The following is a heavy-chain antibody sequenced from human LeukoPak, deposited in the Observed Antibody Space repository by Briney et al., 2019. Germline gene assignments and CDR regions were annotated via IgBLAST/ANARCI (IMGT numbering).Heavy chain of an antibody. D-gene: IGHD6-13*01. CDR1: GGSISSYY. J-gene: IGHJ5*02. CDR3: ARDDSGSWYNWFDP. V-gene: IGHV4-59*01. Sequence: SETLSLTCTVSGGSISSYYWSRIRQPPGKGLEWIGYIYYSGSTNYNPSLKSRVTISVDTSKNQFSLKLSSVTAADTAVYYCARDDSGSWYNWFDPWGQGTLVTVSS. CDR2: IYYSGST.